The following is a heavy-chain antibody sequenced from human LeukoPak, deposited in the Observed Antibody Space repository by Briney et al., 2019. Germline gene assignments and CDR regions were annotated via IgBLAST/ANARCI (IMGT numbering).Heavy chain of an antibody. CDR2: ISYDGSNK. V-gene: IGHV3-30*04. CDR3: AKDGPEVGAIFPYFDY. J-gene: IGHJ4*02. Sequence: PGTSLRLSCAASGFTFSNYAMHWVRQAPGKGLEWVAVISYDGSNKYYADSVKGRFTISRDNSKNTLYLQMNSLRAEDTAVYYCAKDGPEVGAIFPYFDYWGQGTLVTVSS. CDR1: GFTFSNYA. D-gene: IGHD1-26*01.